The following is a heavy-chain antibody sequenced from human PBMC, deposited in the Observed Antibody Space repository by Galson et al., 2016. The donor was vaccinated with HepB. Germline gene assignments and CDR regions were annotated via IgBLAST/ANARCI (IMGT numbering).Heavy chain of an antibody. CDR1: GFTFSSYA. J-gene: IGHJ6*02. D-gene: IGHD1-26*01. CDR3: AKEPAPVGSYGVYYYYGMDV. V-gene: IGHV3-30*18. CDR2: ISYAGSNK. Sequence: SLRLSCAASGFTFSSYAMYWVRQAPGKGLEWVAVISYAGSNKYYADSVKGRFTIARDNSKNTLFLQMNSLRAEDTAVYYCAKEPAPVGSYGVYYYYGMDVWGQGTTVTVPS.